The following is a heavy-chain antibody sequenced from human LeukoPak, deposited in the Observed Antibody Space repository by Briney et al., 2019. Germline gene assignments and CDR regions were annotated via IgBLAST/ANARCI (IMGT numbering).Heavy chain of an antibody. D-gene: IGHD1-26*01. CDR1: GGAISSYY. Sequence: SETLCLTCTVSGGAISSYYWSWIRQPAGKGLEWIGRIYTSGSTNYNPSLKSRVTISVDKSKNQFSLKLSSVTAADTAVYYCARAPIVGATYFDYWGQGTLVTVSS. CDR3: ARAPIVGATYFDY. V-gene: IGHV4-4*07. J-gene: IGHJ4*02. CDR2: IYTSGST.